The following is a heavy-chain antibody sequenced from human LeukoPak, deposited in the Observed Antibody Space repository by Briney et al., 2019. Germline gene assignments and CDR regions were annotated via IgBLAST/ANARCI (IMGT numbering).Heavy chain of an antibody. V-gene: IGHV3-30*02. CDR1: GFTFSSYG. CDR2: TRDDGSNK. Sequence: PGGSLRLSCAASGFTFSSYGMYWVRQAPGKGLEWVAFTRDDGSNKYYADSAKGRFTISRDNSKNTLFLQMNSLRADDTAVYYCAKEYSGTFSPFPSYFDYWGQGTLVTVSS. J-gene: IGHJ4*02. D-gene: IGHD1-26*01. CDR3: AKEYSGTFSPFPSYFDY.